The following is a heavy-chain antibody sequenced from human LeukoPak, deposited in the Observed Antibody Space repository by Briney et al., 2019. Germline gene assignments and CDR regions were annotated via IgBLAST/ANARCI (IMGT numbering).Heavy chain of an antibody. V-gene: IGHV3-23*01. CDR1: GFSFSSYA. CDR3: AKDLIAVGDGYYFDY. D-gene: IGHD6-19*01. Sequence: PGGSLRLSCAASGFSFSSYAMSWVRQAPGKGLEWVSSISGSGGITYYADSVKGRFTISRDNSKNTLYLQMNSLRAEDTALYYCAKDLIAVGDGYYFDYWGQGTLVTVSS. J-gene: IGHJ4*02. CDR2: ISGSGGIT.